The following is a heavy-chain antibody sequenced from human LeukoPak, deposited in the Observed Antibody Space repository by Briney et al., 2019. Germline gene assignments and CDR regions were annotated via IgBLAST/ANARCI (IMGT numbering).Heavy chain of an antibody. Sequence: GGSLRLSCAASGFTFSSYAMHWVRQAPGKGLEWVAVISYDGSNKYYADSVKSRFTISRDNSKNTLYLQMNSLRAEDTAVYYCARDRQWFGESCCMDVWGQGTTVTVSS. CDR2: ISYDGSNK. D-gene: IGHD3-10*01. CDR3: ARDRQWFGESCCMDV. J-gene: IGHJ6*02. V-gene: IGHV3-30-3*01. CDR1: GFTFSSYA.